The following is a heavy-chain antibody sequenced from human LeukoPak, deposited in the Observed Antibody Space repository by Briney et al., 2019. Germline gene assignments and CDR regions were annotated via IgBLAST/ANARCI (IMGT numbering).Heavy chain of an antibody. CDR3: ARWNSGGGQHIVVVTARGFDY. V-gene: IGHV1-8*02. Sequence: ASVKVPCKASGYTFTGYYMHWVRQAPGQGLEWMGWMNPNSGNTGYAQKFQGRVTMTRNTSISTAYMELSSLRSEDTAVYYCARWNSGGGQHIVVVTARGFDYWGQGTLVTVSS. CDR1: GYTFTGYY. CDR2: MNPNSGNT. J-gene: IGHJ4*02. D-gene: IGHD2-21*02.